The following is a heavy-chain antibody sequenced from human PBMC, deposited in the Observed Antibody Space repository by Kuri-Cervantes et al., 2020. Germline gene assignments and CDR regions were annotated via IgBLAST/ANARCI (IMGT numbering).Heavy chain of an antibody. CDR1: GFTVSSNY. V-gene: IGHV3-66*01. Sequence: GSLRLSCAASGFTVSSNYMSWVRQAPGKGLEWVSVIYSGGSTYYADSVKGRFTISRDNSKNTLYLQMNSLRAEDTAVYYCARAFKQRFLEWLPSRGGYYYGTDVWGQGTTVTVSS. D-gene: IGHD3-3*01. CDR2: IYSGGST. CDR3: ARAFKQRFLEWLPSRGGYYYGTDV. J-gene: IGHJ6*02.